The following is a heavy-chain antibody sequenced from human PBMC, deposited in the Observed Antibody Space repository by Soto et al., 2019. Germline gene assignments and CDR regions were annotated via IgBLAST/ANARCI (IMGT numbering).Heavy chain of an antibody. CDR2: INHSGST. Sequence: SETLSLTCAVYVGSFSGYYWSWIRQPPGKGLEWIGEINHSGSTNYNPSLKSRVTISVDTSKNQFSLKLSSVTAADTAVYYCARGQAAAGRPHSYYFDYWGQGTLVTVSS. V-gene: IGHV4-34*01. CDR3: ARGQAAAGRPHSYYFDY. J-gene: IGHJ4*02. D-gene: IGHD6-13*01. CDR1: VGSFSGYY.